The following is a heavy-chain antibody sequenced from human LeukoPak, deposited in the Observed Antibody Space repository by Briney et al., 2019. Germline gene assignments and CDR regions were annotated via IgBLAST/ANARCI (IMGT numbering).Heavy chain of an antibody. Sequence: GGSLRLSCAASGFXFSSYGMHWVRQAPGKGQEWSAGIWYDGSNKYYADSVKGRFTISRDNSKNTLYLQMNSLRAEDTAVYYCARDPSTIAVAGLDYWGQGTLVTVSS. V-gene: IGHV3-33*01. J-gene: IGHJ4*02. CDR3: ARDPSTIAVAGLDY. CDR1: GFXFSSYG. CDR2: IWYDGSNK. D-gene: IGHD6-19*01.